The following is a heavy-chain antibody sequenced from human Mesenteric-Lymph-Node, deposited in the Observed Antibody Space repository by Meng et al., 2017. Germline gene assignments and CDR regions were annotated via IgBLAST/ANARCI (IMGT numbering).Heavy chain of an antibody. CDR3: VTLVNTATFDH. V-gene: IGHV3-7*01. D-gene: IGHD4-17*01. CDR1: GFTFGGHW. J-gene: IGHJ4*02. CDR2: IKQDGSEQ. Sequence: GESLKISCAASGFTFGGHWMSWVRQTPGKGLEWVANIKQDGSEQYYLDSVRGRFTISRDNAKNSLYLQMNSLRAEDTAVYYCVTLVNTATFDHWGRGVLVTVSS.